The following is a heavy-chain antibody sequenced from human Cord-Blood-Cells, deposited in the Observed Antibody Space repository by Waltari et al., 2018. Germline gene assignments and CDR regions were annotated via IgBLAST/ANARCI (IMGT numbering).Heavy chain of an antibody. J-gene: IGHJ4*02. CDR3: ARRRSSSWYMGYYFDY. Sequence: QLQLQESGPGLVKPSETLSLTYTVSGGSISSSSYYWGWIRQPRGKGLEWIGSHYYSGSTYYNPSLKSRVTISVDTSKNQFSLKLSSVTAADTAVYYCARRRSSSWYMGYYFDYWGQGTLVTVSS. V-gene: IGHV4-39*01. CDR2: HYYSGST. CDR1: GGSISSSSYY. D-gene: IGHD6-13*01.